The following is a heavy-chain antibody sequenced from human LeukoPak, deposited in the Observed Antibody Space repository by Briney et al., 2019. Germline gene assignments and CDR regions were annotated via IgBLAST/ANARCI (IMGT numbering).Heavy chain of an antibody. CDR3: ARRKLVAGRDHFDY. D-gene: IGHD6-19*01. J-gene: IGHJ4*02. V-gene: IGHV4-59*08. CDR2: IYYSGST. Sequence: SDTLSLTCTVSGGSISSYYWSWIRQPPGKGLEWIGYIYYSGSTNYNPSPKSRVTISVDTSKNQFSLKLTSVTAEDTAVYYCARRKLVAGRDHFDYWGQGTLVTVSS. CDR1: GGSISSYY.